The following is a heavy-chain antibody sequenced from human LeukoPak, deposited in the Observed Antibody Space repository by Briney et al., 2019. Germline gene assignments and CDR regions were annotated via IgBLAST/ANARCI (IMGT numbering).Heavy chain of an antibody. CDR3: AKDRSSSARED. CDR2: ISGYSGNT. J-gene: IGHJ4*02. V-gene: IGHV1-18*01. D-gene: IGHD6-6*01. CDR1: GFTFSNYG. Sequence: GASVKVSCKTSGFTFSNYGISWMRQAPGQGLEWVGWISGYSGNTNYAQKFQGSVTMTTATSTSTAYMELGGLRSDDTAVYYCAKDRSSSAREDWGQGTLVTVSS.